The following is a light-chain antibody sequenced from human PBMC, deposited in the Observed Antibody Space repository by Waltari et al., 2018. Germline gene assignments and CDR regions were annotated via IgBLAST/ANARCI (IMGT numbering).Light chain of an antibody. CDR2: DAS. CDR3: QQYNNWPPLT. V-gene: IGKV3-11*01. CDR1: QSVSSS. J-gene: IGKJ4*01. Sequence: EIVLTQSPATLSLSPGERATLSCRASQSVSSSLAWYQQTPGQAPRLLIYDASNRATGIPARFSGSRSGTDFTLTISSLEPEDFTVYYCQQYNNWPPLTFGGGTKVEIK.